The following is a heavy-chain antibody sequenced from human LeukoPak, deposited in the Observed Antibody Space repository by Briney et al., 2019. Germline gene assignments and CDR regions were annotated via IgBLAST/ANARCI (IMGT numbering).Heavy chain of an antibody. V-gene: IGHV1-69*04. D-gene: IGHD2-8*01. Sequence: ASVKVSCKASGGTFSSYAISWVRQAPGQGLEWMGRIIPILGIANYAQKFQGRVTITADKSTSTAYMELSSLRSEDTAVYYCARDCTNGVCPDYYYYGMDVWGQGTAVSVS. J-gene: IGHJ6*02. CDR2: IIPILGIA. CDR1: GGTFSSYA. CDR3: ARDCTNGVCPDYYYYGMDV.